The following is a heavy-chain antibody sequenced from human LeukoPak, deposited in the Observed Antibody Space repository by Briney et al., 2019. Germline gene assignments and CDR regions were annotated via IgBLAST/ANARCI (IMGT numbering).Heavy chain of an antibody. J-gene: IGHJ4*02. CDR2: ISYDGSNK. V-gene: IGHV3-30-3*01. D-gene: IGHD2/OR15-2a*01. CDR3: AKVVAGNIDYYFDY. Sequence: PGSSLRLSCAASGFTFSSYAMHWVRQAPGKGLEWVAVISYDGSNKYYADSVKGRFTISRDNSKNTVYLQMRNLRVEHTAVYYCAKVVAGNIDYYFDYWGQGILVAVSS. CDR1: GFTFSSYA.